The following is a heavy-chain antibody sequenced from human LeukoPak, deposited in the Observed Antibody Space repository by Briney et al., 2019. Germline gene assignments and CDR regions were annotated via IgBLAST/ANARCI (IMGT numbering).Heavy chain of an antibody. J-gene: IGHJ4*02. CDR1: GFTFRSYA. CDR2: MSGSGGST. Sequence: GGSLRLSCAASGFTFRSYAMSWVRQVPGKGLKWVSGMSGSGGSTYYADSVKGRFTISRDNSKNTLYLQMNSLRAEDTAVYYCAKTPSYDSSGYYPPFDYWGQGALVTVSS. D-gene: IGHD3-22*01. V-gene: IGHV3-23*01. CDR3: AKTPSYDSSGYYPPFDY.